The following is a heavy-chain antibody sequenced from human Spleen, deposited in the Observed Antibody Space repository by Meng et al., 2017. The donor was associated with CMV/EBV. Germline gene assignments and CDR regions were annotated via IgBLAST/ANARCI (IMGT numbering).Heavy chain of an antibody. D-gene: IGHD1-7*01. CDR3: AKLIATNPGGSAFDY. CDR2: IDWNGGSI. J-gene: IGHJ4*02. Sequence: GESLKISCAAFGFTFDDYAMSWVRQAPGKGLEWVSGIDWNGGSIGYADSVNGRFTISRDNAKKSLYLQMNSLRAEDAALYYCAKLIATNPGGSAFDYWGQGTLVTVS. CDR1: GFTFDDYA. V-gene: IGHV3-20*04.